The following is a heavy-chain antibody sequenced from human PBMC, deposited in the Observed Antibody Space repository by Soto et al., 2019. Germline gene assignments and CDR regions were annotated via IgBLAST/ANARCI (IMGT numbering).Heavy chain of an antibody. V-gene: IGHV1-3*05. CDR1: GYTFTSYA. Sequence: QVQLVQSGAEEKKPGASVKVSCKASGYTFTSYAMHWVRQAPGQRLEWMGWINAGNGNTKYSQKFQGRVTITRDTSASTAYMELSSLRYEDTAVYYCAPSYSGYDYHYYYGMDVWGQGTTVTVSS. CDR2: INAGNGNT. D-gene: IGHD5-12*01. J-gene: IGHJ6*02. CDR3: APSYSGYDYHYYYGMDV.